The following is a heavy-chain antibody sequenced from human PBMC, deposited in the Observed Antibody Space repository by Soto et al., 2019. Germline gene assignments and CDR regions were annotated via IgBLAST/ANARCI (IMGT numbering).Heavy chain of an antibody. Sequence: GGSLRLSCAASGFTFSSYAMSWVRQAPGKGLEWVSAISGSGGSTYYADSVKGRFTISRDNSKNTLYLQMNSLRAEDTAVYYCAKDSYHVVRGVDNWFDPWGQGTLVTVSS. V-gene: IGHV3-23*01. CDR1: GFTFSSYA. CDR3: AKDSYHVVRGVDNWFDP. D-gene: IGHD3-10*02. J-gene: IGHJ5*02. CDR2: ISGSGGST.